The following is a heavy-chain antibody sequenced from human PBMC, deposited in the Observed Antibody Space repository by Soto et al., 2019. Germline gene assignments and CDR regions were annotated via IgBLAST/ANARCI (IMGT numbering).Heavy chain of an antibody. D-gene: IGHD3-10*01. CDR2: IYYSGST. Sequence: PSETLSLTCTVSGGSISSGDYYWSWIRQPPGKGLEWIGYIYYSGSTYYNPSLKSRVTISVDTSKNQFSLKLSSVAAADTAVYYCARALTMVRGEFYNGFDPWGQGNLLTVSS. CDR3: ARALTMVRGEFYNGFDP. V-gene: IGHV4-30-4*01. CDR1: GGSISSGDYY. J-gene: IGHJ5*02.